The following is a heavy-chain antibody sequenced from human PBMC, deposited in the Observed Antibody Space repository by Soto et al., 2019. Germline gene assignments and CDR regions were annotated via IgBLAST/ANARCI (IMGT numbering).Heavy chain of an antibody. J-gene: IGHJ4*02. CDR3: ARAFRCVGGDACYSPFDY. D-gene: IGHD2-15*01. Sequence: EVQLVESGGGLVQPGGSLRLSCAASGFTFSSYWIYWVHQAPGKGPVWVSRISSDGTRISYGDSVKGRFTISRDNAKNALYLQMNSLRAEDTAVYYCARAFRCVGGDACYSPFDYWGQGTLVTVSS. V-gene: IGHV3-74*01. CDR2: ISSDGTRI. CDR1: GFTFSSYW.